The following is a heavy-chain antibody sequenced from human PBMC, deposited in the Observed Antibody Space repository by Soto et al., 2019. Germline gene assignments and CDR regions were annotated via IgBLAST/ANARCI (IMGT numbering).Heavy chain of an antibody. V-gene: IGHV1-69*01. Sequence: QVQLVQSGAEVKKPGSSVKVSCKASGGTFSSYAISWVRQAPGQGLEWMGGIIPIFGTANYAQKFQGRVTITADEPTSTDYMERSRLRAEDTAGYDCARERGTGRFDPWGQGTLVTVSS. CDR2: IIPIFGTA. D-gene: IGHD1-1*01. CDR3: ARERGTGRFDP. CDR1: GGTFSSYA. J-gene: IGHJ5*02.